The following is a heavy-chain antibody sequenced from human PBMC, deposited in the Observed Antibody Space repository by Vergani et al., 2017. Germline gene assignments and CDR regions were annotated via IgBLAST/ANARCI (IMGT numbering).Heavy chain of an antibody. Sequence: QLQLQESGPGLVKPSETLSLICTVSGGSITYGAFYWGWIRQSPGKGLEWIGRIYYSENKFYNPSLESRVTLSIDTTKNQFSLKLKSVTAADTAVYYCARGGYVLLWFGESPRAYNWFDPWGQGTLVTVSS. CDR1: GGSITYGAFY. V-gene: IGHV4-39*01. J-gene: IGHJ5*02. CDR2: IYYSENK. CDR3: ARGGYVLLWFGESPRAYNWFDP. D-gene: IGHD3-10*01.